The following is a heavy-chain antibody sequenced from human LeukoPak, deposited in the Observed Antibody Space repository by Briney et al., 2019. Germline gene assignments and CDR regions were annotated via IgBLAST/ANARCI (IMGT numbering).Heavy chain of an antibody. V-gene: IGHV3-23*01. CDR2: ISGSGGST. Sequence: PGGSLRLSCAASGFTFSSYAMSWVRQAPGKGLEWVSAISGSGGSTYYADSVKGRFTISRDNSKNTLYLQMNSLRAEDTAVYYCAKDLSYYDFWSGSGNFDYWGQGTLVTVSS. CDR1: GFTFSSYA. D-gene: IGHD3-3*01. CDR3: AKDLSYYDFWSGSGNFDY. J-gene: IGHJ4*02.